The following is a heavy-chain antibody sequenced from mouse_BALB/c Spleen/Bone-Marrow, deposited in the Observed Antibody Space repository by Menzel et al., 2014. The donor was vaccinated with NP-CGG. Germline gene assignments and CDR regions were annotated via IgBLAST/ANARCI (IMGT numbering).Heavy chain of an antibody. CDR3: ARLNYYGNLFV. CDR2: INPESSTI. V-gene: IGHV4-1*02. J-gene: IGHJ1*01. D-gene: IGHD1-1*01. CDR1: GFDFSRYW. Sequence: DVKLVESGGGLVQPGGSLKLSCAASGFDFSRYWMSWVRQAPGKGLEWIGEINPESSTINYTPSLKDKFIISRDNAKNPLYLQMSKVRSEDTALYYCARLNYYGNLFVWGPGTTVTVSS.